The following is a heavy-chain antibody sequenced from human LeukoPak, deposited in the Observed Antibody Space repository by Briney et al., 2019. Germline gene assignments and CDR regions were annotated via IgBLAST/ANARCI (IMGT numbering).Heavy chain of an antibody. J-gene: IGHJ6*02. V-gene: IGHV3-30-3*01. CDR2: ISYDGSNK. CDR1: GFTFSSYA. D-gene: IGHD1-26*01. CDR3: ARAEEHYYYYGMDV. Sequence: GRSLRLSCAASGFTFSSYAMHWVRQAPGKGLEWVAVISYDGSNKYYADSVKGRFTISRDNSKNTLYLQMNSLRAEDTAVYYCARAEEHYYYYGMDVWGQGTTVTVSS.